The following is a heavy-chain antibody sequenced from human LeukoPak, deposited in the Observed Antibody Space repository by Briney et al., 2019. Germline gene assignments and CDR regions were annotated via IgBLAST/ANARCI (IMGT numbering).Heavy chain of an antibody. CDR1: GGSFSGYY. J-gene: IGHJ4*02. D-gene: IGHD1-26*01. CDR2: INHSGST. CDR3: ARGPGSLLN. Sequence: SETLSLTCAVYGGSFSGYYWSWIRQPPGKGLEWMGEINHSGSTNYNPSLKSRVSISVDTSKNQFSLKLSSVTAADTAVYYCARGPGSLLNWGQGTLVTVSS. V-gene: IGHV4-34*01.